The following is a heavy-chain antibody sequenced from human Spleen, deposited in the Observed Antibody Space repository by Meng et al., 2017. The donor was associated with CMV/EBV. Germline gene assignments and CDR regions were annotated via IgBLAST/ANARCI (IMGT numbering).Heavy chain of an antibody. CDR2: ISWNSGNM. D-gene: IGHD6-25*01. V-gene: IGHV3-9*01. CDR1: GFNFENYA. Sequence: SLKISCVASGFNFENYAMHWVRQAPGKGLEWVSSISWNSGNMGYADSVEGRFTISRDNAKKSANLQMNSLRPEDTALYYCAKGPGYQAAKFYFDYWGQGTLVTVSS. CDR3: AKGPGYQAAKFYFDY. J-gene: IGHJ4*02.